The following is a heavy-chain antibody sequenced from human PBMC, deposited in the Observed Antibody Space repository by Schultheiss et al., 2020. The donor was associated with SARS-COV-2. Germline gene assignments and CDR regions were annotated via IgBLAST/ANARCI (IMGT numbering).Heavy chain of an antibody. CDR2: ISSSGSTI. CDR3: AKEFGVDLPRVFDY. CDR1: GFTFSDYY. D-gene: IGHD3-3*01. Sequence: GGSLRLSCAASGFTFSDYYMSWIRQAPGKGLEWVSYISSSGSTIYYADSVKGRFTISRDNSKNTLYLQMNSLRAEDTAVYYCAKEFGVDLPRVFDYWGQGTLVTVSS. V-gene: IGHV3-11*04. J-gene: IGHJ4*02.